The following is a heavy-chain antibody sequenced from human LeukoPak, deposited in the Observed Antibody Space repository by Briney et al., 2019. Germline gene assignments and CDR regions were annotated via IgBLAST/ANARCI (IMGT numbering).Heavy chain of an antibody. D-gene: IGHD6-6*01. Sequence: TGGSLRLSCAASGFTFSDYYMTWVRQAPGKGLEWVANIKQDSSERNYVDSVKGRFTISRDNAKNSLYLQLSALRAEDTAVYYCARVLDNSSSKYQAIAYWGQGTLVTVSS. V-gene: IGHV3-7*01. CDR3: ARVLDNSSSKYQAIAY. CDR2: IKQDSSER. CDR1: GFTFSDYY. J-gene: IGHJ4*02.